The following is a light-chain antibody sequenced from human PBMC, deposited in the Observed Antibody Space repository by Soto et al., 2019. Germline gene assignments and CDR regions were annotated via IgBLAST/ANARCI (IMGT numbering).Light chain of an antibody. V-gene: IGKV3-15*01. CDR3: QPYNNWPYT. CDR2: GAS. J-gene: IGKJ2*01. Sequence: EIVMTQSPATLSVSPGERATLSCRASQSVSSNLAWYQQKPGQAPRLLIYGASTRATGIPARFSGSGSGTEFTLTLSSLQSEDFAVYYCQPYNNWPYTFGQGTKLEIK. CDR1: QSVSSN.